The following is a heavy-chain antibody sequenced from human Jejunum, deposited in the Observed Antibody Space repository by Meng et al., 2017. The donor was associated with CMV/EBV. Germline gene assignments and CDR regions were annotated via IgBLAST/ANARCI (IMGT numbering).Heavy chain of an antibody. CDR2: IYWDDDK. V-gene: IGHV2-5*06. CDR3: AHRHRLRDFDY. D-gene: IGHD4-17*01. CDR1: GFSLSTSEVG. J-gene: IGHJ4*02. Sequence: QITLKVSGPPLVKPTHTLPLSCTFSGFSLSTSEVGVSWIRQPPGKALEWLAVIYWDDDKRYRPSLKNRLTITKDTSKNQVVLTLTNIDPVDTATXYCAHRHRLRDFDYWGQGTLVTVSS.